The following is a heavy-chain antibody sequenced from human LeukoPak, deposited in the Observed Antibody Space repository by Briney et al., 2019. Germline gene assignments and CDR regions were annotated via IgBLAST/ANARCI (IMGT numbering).Heavy chain of an antibody. CDR1: GFTVSSNY. CDR3: ARAVGLTAIHNAFDI. J-gene: IGHJ3*02. D-gene: IGHD2-21*02. V-gene: IGHV3-66*02. CDR2: IYSGGGT. Sequence: GGSLRLSCAASGFTVSSNYMSWVRQAPGKGLEWVSDIYSGGGTHYADSVKGRFTISRDNSNNTLYLQMNSLRAEDTAVYYCARAVGLTAIHNAFDIWGEGTMVTVSS.